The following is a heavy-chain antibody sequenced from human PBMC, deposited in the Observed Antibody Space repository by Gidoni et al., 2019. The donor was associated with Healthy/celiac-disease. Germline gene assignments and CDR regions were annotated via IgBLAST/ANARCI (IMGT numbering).Heavy chain of an antibody. V-gene: IGHV2-5*02. J-gene: IGHJ5*02. Sequence: QITLKESGPTLVKPTQTLTLTCTFSGFSLSTSGVGVGWIRQPPGKALEWLALIYWDDDKRYSPSLKSRLTITKDTSKNQVVLTMTNMDPVDTATYYCASCQGAVGVPAAIVDWFDPWGQGTLVTVSS. D-gene: IGHD2-2*02. CDR3: ASCQGAVGVPAAIVDWFDP. CDR1: GFSLSTSGVG. CDR2: IYWDDDK.